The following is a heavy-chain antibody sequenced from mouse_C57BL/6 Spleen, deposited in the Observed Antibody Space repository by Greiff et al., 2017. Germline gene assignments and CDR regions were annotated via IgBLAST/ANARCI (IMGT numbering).Heavy chain of an antibody. J-gene: IGHJ1*03. CDR1: GFNIKNTY. D-gene: IGHD1-1*01. Sequence: VQLQQSVAELVRPGASVKLSCTASGFNIKNTYMHWVKQRPEQGLEWIGRIDPADGNTKYAPKFQGKATITADTSSNTAYLQLSSLTPEDTAISYYSRQYYGSSDAWFDLWGKGTTVTVSS. CDR2: IDPADGNT. CDR3: SRQYYGSSDAWFDL. V-gene: IGHV14-3*01.